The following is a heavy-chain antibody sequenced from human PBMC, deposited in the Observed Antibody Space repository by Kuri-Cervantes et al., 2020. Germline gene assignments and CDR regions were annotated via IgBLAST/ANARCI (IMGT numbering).Heavy chain of an antibody. CDR1: GYSFISYW. J-gene: IGHJ4*02. V-gene: IGHV5-51*01. D-gene: IGHD3-16*01. Sequence: KVSCKGSGYSFISYWIGWVRQMPGKGLEWMGIIYPGDSDTRYSPSFQGQVTFSADKSISTAYLQWSSLKASDTAMYYCAVRFHFQYYFDYWGQGTLVTVSS. CDR2: IYPGDSDT. CDR3: AVRFHFQYYFDY.